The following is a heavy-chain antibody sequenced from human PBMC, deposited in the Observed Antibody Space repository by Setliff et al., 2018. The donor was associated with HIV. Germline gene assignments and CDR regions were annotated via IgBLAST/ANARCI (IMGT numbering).Heavy chain of an antibody. CDR1: GFTFSTYW. Sequence: ETLRLSCEVSGFTFSTYWMTWVRQAPGKGLEWVANINQDGSEKYYVDSVKGRFTVSRDNAKNSLYLQLISLRAEDTAVYYCARDSYSTSWYVSNYWGQGTVVTVSS. CDR2: INQDGSEK. V-gene: IGHV3-7*03. D-gene: IGHD6-13*01. CDR3: ARDSYSTSWYVSNY. J-gene: IGHJ4*02.